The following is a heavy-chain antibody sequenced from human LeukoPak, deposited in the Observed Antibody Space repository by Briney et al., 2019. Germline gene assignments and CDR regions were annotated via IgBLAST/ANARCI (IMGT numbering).Heavy chain of an antibody. CDR1: GFTFSGYI. CDR3: ARDQWLDY. V-gene: IGHV3-48*01. Sequence: GGSLRLSCAASGFTFSGYIMNWVRQAPGKGLEWVSFIGSSGNTIYYADSVKGRFTVSRDNAKNSLYLQMNSLRAEDTAVYYCARDQWLDYWGQGTLVTVSS. D-gene: IGHD6-19*01. J-gene: IGHJ4*02. CDR2: IGSSGNTI.